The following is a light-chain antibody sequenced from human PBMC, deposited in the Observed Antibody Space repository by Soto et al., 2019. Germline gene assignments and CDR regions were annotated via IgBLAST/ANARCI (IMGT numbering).Light chain of an antibody. Sequence: EIVLTQSPDTLSLSPGERATLSCRASQSVGNNFLAWYQQKPGQAPTLLIYDASSRASGLPDRFSGSGSETDFTLTVSRLELEDFAVYFCHQYDTSPQTFGQGTKVEI. J-gene: IGKJ1*01. CDR2: DAS. CDR1: QSVGNNF. V-gene: IGKV3-20*01. CDR3: HQYDTSPQT.